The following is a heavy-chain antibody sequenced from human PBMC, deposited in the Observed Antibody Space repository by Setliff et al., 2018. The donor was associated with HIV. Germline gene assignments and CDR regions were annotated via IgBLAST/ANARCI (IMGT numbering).Heavy chain of an antibody. D-gene: IGHD3-9*01. Sequence: SVKVSCKASGYTFTSYYIHWVRQAPGQGLEWMGEINPSGGSTSYSEKSRGRATMTRDTSRSTVYMELSSLRFDDTAVYYCARVPILRYASPVDMWGQGTLVTVSS. CDR1: GYTFTSYY. J-gene: IGHJ4*02. CDR2: INPSGGST. V-gene: IGHV1-46*01. CDR3: ARVPILRYASPVDM.